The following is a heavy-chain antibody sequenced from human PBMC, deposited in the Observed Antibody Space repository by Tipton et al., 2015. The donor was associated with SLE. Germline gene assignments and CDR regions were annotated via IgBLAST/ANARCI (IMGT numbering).Heavy chain of an antibody. J-gene: IGHJ4*02. V-gene: IGHV1-2*02. Sequence: QSGAEVKKPGASVKVSCKASGYTFTGYYMHWVRQAPGQGLEWMGWINPNSGGTNYAQKFQGRVTMTRDTSISTAYMELSRLRSDDTAVYYCARESPVTIFGVVITNYFDYWGQGTLVTVSS. CDR2: INPNSGGT. CDR1: GYTFTGYY. D-gene: IGHD3-3*01. CDR3: ARESPVTIFGVVITNYFDY.